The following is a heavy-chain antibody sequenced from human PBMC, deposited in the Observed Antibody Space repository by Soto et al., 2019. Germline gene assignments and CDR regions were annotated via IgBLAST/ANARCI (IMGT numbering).Heavy chain of an antibody. J-gene: IGHJ4*02. CDR3: ARAAAHYYDSSGYSPALVTY. CDR2: IIPIFGTA. Sequence: QVQLVQSGAEVKKPGSSVKVSCKASGGTFSSYAISWVRQAPGQGLEWMGGIIPIFGTANYAQKFQGRVTITADVSTSTAYMELSSLRSEDTAVYYCARAAAHYYDSSGYSPALVTYWGQGTLVTVSS. CDR1: GGTFSSYA. V-gene: IGHV1-69*01. D-gene: IGHD3-22*01.